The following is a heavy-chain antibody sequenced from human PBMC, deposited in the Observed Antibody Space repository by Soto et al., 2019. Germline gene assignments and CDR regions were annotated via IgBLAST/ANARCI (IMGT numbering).Heavy chain of an antibody. D-gene: IGHD3-9*01. V-gene: IGHV1-18*01. Sequence: GASVKVSCKASGYTFTSYGISWVRQAPGQGLEWMGWISAYNGNTNCAQKLQGRATITRDTSASTAYMELSSLRSEDTAVYFCARGSSDWLPYFDYWGQGSLVTVSS. CDR2: ISAYNGNT. CDR3: ARGSSDWLPYFDY. J-gene: IGHJ4*02. CDR1: GYTFTSYG.